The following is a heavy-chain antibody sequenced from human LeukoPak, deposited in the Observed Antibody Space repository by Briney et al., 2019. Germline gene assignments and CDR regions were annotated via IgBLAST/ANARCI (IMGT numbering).Heavy chain of an antibody. D-gene: IGHD5-24*01. J-gene: IGHJ3*02. CDR3: ARRGPYVEMATIDAFDI. V-gene: IGHV3-30*03. Sequence: GGSLRLSCAASGLTFSSYGMHWVRQAPGMGLEWVAVISYDGSNKYYADSVKGRFTISRDNAKNSLYLQMNSLRAEDTAVYYCARRGPYVEMATIDAFDIWGQGTMVTVSS. CDR1: GLTFSSYG. CDR2: ISYDGSNK.